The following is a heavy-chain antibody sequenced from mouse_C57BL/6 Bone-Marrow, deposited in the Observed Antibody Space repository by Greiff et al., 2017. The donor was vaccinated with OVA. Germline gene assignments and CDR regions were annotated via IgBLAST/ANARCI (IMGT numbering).Heavy chain of an antibody. J-gene: IGHJ4*01. CDR3: AIPYYYGSSPYYAMDY. Sequence: VQLQQSGPVLVKPGPSVKISCKASGFTFTDYYMHWVKQSHGKSLEWIGLVYPYNGGTSYNQKFKGKATLTVDTSSSTAYMELNSLTSEDSAVYYCAIPYYYGSSPYYAMDYWGQGTSVTVSS. V-gene: IGHV1-36*01. CDR2: VYPYNGGT. CDR1: GFTFTDYY. D-gene: IGHD1-1*01.